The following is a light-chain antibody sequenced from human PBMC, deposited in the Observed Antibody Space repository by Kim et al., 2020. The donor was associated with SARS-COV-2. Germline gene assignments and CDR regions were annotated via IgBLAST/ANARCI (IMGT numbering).Light chain of an antibody. J-gene: IGKJ5*01. CDR3: QQRSNWPLIT. Sequence: SPGEKATRSCRASQSVSSYLAWYQQKPGQAPRLLIYDASNRATGIPARFSGSGSGTDFTLTISSLEPEDFAVYYCQQRSNWPLITFGQGTRLEIK. CDR1: QSVSSY. V-gene: IGKV3-11*01. CDR2: DAS.